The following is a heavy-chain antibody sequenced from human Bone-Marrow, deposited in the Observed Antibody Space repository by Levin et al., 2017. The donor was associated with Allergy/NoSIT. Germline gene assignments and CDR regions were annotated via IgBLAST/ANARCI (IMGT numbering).Heavy chain of an antibody. CDR3: AHRVGCQSGSFTCYFYS. V-gene: IGHV2-5*02. J-gene: IGHJ4*02. CDR1: GFSLSTSGVG. Sequence: ESGPTLVKPTQTLTLTCTFSGFSLSTSGVGVGWIRQPPGKALEWLALIYRDDDKRYSPSLKRRRTITKDTSKNQVILTMTNMDPVDTATYYCAHRVGCQSGSFTCYFYSWGQGTLVTVSS. CDR2: IYRDDDK. D-gene: IGHD3-10*01.